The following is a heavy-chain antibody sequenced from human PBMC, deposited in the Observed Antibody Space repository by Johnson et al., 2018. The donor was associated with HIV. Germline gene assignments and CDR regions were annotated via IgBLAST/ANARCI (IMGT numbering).Heavy chain of an antibody. CDR1: GFTFSSYW. CDR2: IKQGGSEK. J-gene: IGHJ3*01. CDR3: ANSGLWGPMN. Sequence: MQLVESGGGVVRPGGSLRLSCAASGFTFSSYWMTWVRQAPGNGLEWVASIKQGGSEKYYVDSVRGRFTISRDNAKNSLYLQMNSLRAEDAAVYCCANSGLWGPMNWGQGTMVTVSS. D-gene: IGHD4/OR15-4a*01. V-gene: IGHV3-7*03.